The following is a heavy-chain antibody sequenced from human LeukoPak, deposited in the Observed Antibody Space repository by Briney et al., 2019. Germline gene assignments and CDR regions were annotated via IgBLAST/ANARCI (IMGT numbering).Heavy chain of an antibody. CDR1: GYTFTSYD. Sequence: ASVKVSCKASGYTFTSYDINWVRQATGQGLEWMGWMNPNSGNTGYAQKFQGRVTMTRNTSISTAYMELSSLRSEDTAVYYCARDSSPTHYDFWSGYPDAFDIWGQGTMVTVSS. V-gene: IGHV1-8*01. CDR3: ARDSSPTHYDFWSGYPDAFDI. CDR2: MNPNSGNT. D-gene: IGHD3-3*01. J-gene: IGHJ3*02.